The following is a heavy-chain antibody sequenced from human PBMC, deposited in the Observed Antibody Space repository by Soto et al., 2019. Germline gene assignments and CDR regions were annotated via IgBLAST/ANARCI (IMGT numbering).Heavy chain of an antibody. J-gene: IGHJ5*02. Sequence: ASVKVSCKASGYTFTDYYMHWVRQAPGQGLEWMGWINPNSGGTYHAQNFQGRVTMTRDTLTTTAYMELASLRSDDTAVYYCPRGAGRGYNELEPWGQGNLVTVCS. CDR3: PRGAGRGYNELEP. CDR2: INPNSGGT. V-gene: IGHV1-2*02. CDR1: GYTFTDYY. D-gene: IGHD3-22*01.